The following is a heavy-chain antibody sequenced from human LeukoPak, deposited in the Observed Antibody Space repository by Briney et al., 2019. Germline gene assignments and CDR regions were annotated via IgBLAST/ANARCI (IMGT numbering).Heavy chain of an antibody. V-gene: IGHV4-34*01. J-gene: IGHJ5*02. D-gene: IGHD3-3*01. CDR3: ARVGGRGLRFLEWLRWFDP. CDR1: GGSFSGYY. Sequence: PSETLSLTCAVYGGSFSGYYWSWIRQPPGKGLEWIGEINHSGSTNYNPSLKSRVTISVDTSKNQFSLKLSSVTAADTAVYYCARVGGRGLRFLEWLRWFDPWGQGTLVTVSS. CDR2: INHSGST.